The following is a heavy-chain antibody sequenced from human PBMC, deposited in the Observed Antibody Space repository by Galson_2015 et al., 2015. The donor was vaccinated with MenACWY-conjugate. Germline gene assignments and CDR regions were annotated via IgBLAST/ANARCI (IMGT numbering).Heavy chain of an antibody. D-gene: IGHD3-22*01. Sequence: CAISGDSVSSNSAAWNWIRQSPSRGFEWLGRTYYRSQWHYGYAVSVKGRMTINPDTSKNEISPQLHSVTPEDTAVYYCAREGSSRYHSDYFCCASWGQGTLVTVSS. CDR1: GDSVSSNSAA. V-gene: IGHV6-1*01. J-gene: IGHJ5*02. CDR3: AREGSSRYHSDYFCCAS. CDR2: TYYRSQWHY.